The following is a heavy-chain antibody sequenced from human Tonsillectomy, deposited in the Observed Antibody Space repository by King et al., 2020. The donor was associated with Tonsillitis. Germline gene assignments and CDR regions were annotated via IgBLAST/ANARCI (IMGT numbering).Heavy chain of an antibody. CDR3: ARDAGKRGSYYFDY. CDR2: IKQDGSEK. V-gene: IGHV3-7*01. D-gene: IGHD1-14*01. Sequence: VQLVESGGGLVQPGGSLRLSCAASGFAFSYYWMSWVRQAPGKGLEWVANIKQDGSEKYYVDSVKGRFTISRDNAKNSLYLQMNSLRAEDTAVYYCARDAGKRGSYYFDYWGQGTLVTVSS. CDR1: GFAFSYYW. J-gene: IGHJ4*02.